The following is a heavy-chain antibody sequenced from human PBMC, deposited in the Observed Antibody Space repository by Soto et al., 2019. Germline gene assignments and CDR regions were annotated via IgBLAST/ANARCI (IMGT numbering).Heavy chain of an antibody. D-gene: IGHD6-19*01. CDR1: GFSFNKYG. CDR2: VSYDGSEK. V-gene: IGHV3-30*18. J-gene: IGHJ6*02. CDR3: AKGYEVSPPVASAWYSNYFYGVDV. Sequence: SLRLSCGASGFSFNKYGMHWVLQAPGEGLDGVSLVSYDGSEKWYAESVKGRFTISRDNSKNTLYLQMNSLRGDDTAVYFCAKGYEVSPPVASAWYSNYFYGVDVWGRGTTVTVSS.